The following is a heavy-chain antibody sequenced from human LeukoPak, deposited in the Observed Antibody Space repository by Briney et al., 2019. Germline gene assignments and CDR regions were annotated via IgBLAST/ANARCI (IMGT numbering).Heavy chain of an antibody. J-gene: IGHJ3*02. V-gene: IGHV3-21*01. CDR2: IISSSSYI. CDR1: GFTFSSYS. D-gene: IGHD3-10*01. Sequence: GGSLRLSCAASGFTFSSYSMNWVRQAPGKGLEWVSSIISSSSYIYYADSVKGRFTISRDNAKNSLYLQMNSLRAEDTAVYYCARDLIEWFGESRLTYAFDIWGQGTMVTVSS. CDR3: ARDLIEWFGESRLTYAFDI.